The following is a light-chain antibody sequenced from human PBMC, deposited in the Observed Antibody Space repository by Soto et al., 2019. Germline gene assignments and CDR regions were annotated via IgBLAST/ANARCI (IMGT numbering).Light chain of an antibody. CDR3: QQYSSSPVT. V-gene: IGKV3-20*01. CDR1: QSLSNNY. Sequence: EIVLTHSPGTLSLSPGERATLSCRASQSLSNNYLAWYQQKPGQAPRLVIYGASSSATGIPDRFSASGSGTDFTLTISRLEPEDFAVYFCQQYSSSPVTFGQGTKVDIK. J-gene: IGKJ1*01. CDR2: GAS.